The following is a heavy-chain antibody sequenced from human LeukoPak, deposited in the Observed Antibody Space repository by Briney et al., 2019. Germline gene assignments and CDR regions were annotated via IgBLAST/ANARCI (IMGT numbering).Heavy chain of an antibody. V-gene: IGHV1-2*02. CDR3: AKNPYEYYFDY. Sequence: ASVKVSCKASGYTFTGYYMHWVRQAPGQGLEWMGWINPTSGDTNYAQKFQGRVTMTRDTSIRTAYLELSGLRSDDTAVYYCAKNPYEYYFDYWGQGTLVTASS. J-gene: IGHJ4*02. CDR2: INPTSGDT. D-gene: IGHD5-12*01. CDR1: GYTFTGYY.